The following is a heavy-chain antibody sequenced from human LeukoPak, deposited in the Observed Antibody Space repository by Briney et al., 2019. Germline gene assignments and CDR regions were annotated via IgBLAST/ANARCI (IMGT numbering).Heavy chain of an antibody. J-gene: IGHJ6*02. V-gene: IGHV3-9*01. CDR2: ISWNSGSI. CDR1: GFTFDDYA. CDR3: AKVQEAYYYGMDV. Sequence: GRSLRLSCAASGFTFDDYAMHWVRQAPGKGLEWVSGISWNSGSIGYADSVKGRFTIYRDNAKNSLYLQMNSLRAEDTALYYCAKVQEAYYYGMDVWGQGTTVTVSS.